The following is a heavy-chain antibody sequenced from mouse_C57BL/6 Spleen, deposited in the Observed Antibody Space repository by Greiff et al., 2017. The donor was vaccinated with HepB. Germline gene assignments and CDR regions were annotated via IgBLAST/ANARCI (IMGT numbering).Heavy chain of an antibody. V-gene: IGHV3-6*01. CDR2: ISYDGSN. J-gene: IGHJ1*03. CDR1: GYSITSGYY. Sequence: DVQLQESGPGLVKPSQSLSLTCSVTGYSITSGYYWNWIRQFPGNKLEWMGYISYDGSNNYNPSLKNRISITRDTSKNQFFLKLNSVTTEDTATYYCARFITPVVAPGYFDVWGTGTTVTVSS. D-gene: IGHD1-1*01. CDR3: ARFITPVVAPGYFDV.